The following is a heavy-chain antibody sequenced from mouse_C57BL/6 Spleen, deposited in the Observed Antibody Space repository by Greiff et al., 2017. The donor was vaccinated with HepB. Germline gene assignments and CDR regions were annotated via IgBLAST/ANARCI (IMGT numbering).Heavy chain of an antibody. CDR1: GYAFSSSW. D-gene: IGHD3-2*02. CDR3: AKTAQATDY. CDR2: IYPGDGDT. V-gene: IGHV1-82*01. J-gene: IGHJ2*01. Sequence: LVESGPELVKPGASVKISCKASGYAFSSSWMNWVKQRPGKGLEWIGRIYPGDGDTNYNGKFKGKATLTADKSSSTAYMQLSSLTSEDSAVYFCAKTAQATDYWGQGTTLTVSS.